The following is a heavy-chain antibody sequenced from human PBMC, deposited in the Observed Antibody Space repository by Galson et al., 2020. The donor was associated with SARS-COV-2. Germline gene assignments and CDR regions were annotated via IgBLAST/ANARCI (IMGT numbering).Heavy chain of an antibody. Sequence: SGPTLVKPTETLTLTCTFSGFSLPTRGGGVVWIRQPPGKTLEWLALIYWDDDTRYSPSLKNRLTIAKGTSRDQVVLTVTDLGPIDTGTYFCAHLLVGAGYEAFDVWGQGTMVTVSS. V-gene: IGHV2-5*02. CDR2: IYWDDDT. J-gene: IGHJ3*01. CDR1: GFSLPTRGGG. CDR3: AHLLVGAGYEAFDV. D-gene: IGHD2-8*01.